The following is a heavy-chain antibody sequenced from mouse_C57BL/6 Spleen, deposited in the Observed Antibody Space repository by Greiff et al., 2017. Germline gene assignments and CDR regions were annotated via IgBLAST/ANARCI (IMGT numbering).Heavy chain of an antibody. CDR1: GYAFSSYW. CDR2: IYPGDGDT. J-gene: IGHJ1*03. V-gene: IGHV1-80*01. CDR3: ARNLVTTVVATNFDV. D-gene: IGHD1-1*01. Sequence: QVQLQQSGAELVKPGASVKISCKASGYAFSSYWMNWVKQRPGKGLEWIGQIYPGDGDTNYNGKFKGKATLTADKSSSTAYMQLSSLTSEDSAVYFCARNLVTTVVATNFDVWGTGTTVTVSS.